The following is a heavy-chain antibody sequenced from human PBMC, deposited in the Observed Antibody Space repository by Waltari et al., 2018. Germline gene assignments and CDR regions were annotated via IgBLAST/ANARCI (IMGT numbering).Heavy chain of an antibody. CDR1: GCRFSDYW. D-gene: IGHD5-18*01. Sequence: EVQLVEAGGDIVQPGGSLGLSWAASGCRFSDYWKPWVRQVPGKGLVWVSRINSDGSSISYSDSVKGRFTISRDNSKNMLYLQLNSLRAEDTAVYYCARKGGRGYTYGPFYYDSWGQGTLVTVSS. CDR2: INSDGSSI. J-gene: IGHJ4*02. CDR3: ARKGGRGYTYGPFYYDS. V-gene: IGHV3-74*01.